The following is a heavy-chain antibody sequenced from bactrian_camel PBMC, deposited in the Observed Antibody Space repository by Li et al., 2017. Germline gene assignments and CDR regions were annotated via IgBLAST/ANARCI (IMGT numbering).Heavy chain of an antibody. D-gene: IGHD6*01. V-gene: IGHV3S63*01. Sequence: HVQLVESGGGSVQAGGSLRLSCRVSGFMFDDADVGWYRQAPGKEREGVAAIYTGGGSTYYADSVKGRFTISQDNAKNTVYLQMNSLKPEDTAMYYCAADVGYGGSWGNPYEYDYWGQGTQVTVS. CDR3: AADVGYGGSWGNPYEYDY. CDR1: GFMFDDAD. J-gene: IGHJ4*01. CDR2: IYTGGGST.